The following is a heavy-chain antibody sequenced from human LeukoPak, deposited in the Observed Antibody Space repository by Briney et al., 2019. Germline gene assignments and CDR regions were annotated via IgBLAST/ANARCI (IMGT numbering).Heavy chain of an antibody. CDR3: ARGGVTIGVPDY. CDR1: GFTFSSYG. Sequence: GGSLRLSCAASGFTFSSYGMHWVRQAPGMGLEWVAVIWYDGSNKYYADSVKGRFTISRDNSKNTLYLQMNSLRAEDTAVYYCARGGVTIGVPDYWGQGTLVTVSS. J-gene: IGHJ4*02. CDR2: IWYDGSNK. D-gene: IGHD3-10*01. V-gene: IGHV3-33*01.